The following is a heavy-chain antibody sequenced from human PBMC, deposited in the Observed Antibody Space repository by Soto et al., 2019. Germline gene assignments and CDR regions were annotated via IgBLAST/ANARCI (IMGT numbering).Heavy chain of an antibody. CDR1: GYTFTGYY. J-gene: IGHJ6*02. V-gene: IGHV1-2*02. CDR3: ARGPGASGLDV. Sequence: ASVKVSCKASGYTFTGYYMHWVRQAPGQGLEWMGWINPNSGGTNYAQKFQGRVTMTRDTSTRTVYMELNSLRSDDTAVYYCARGPGASGLDVWGQGTTVTVSS. D-gene: IGHD2-8*02. CDR2: INPNSGGT.